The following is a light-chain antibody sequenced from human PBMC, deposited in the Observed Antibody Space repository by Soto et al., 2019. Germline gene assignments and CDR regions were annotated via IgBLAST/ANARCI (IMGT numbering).Light chain of an antibody. J-gene: IGLJ1*01. V-gene: IGLV2-14*03. CDR3: SSYATTNTLV. CDR2: EVN. CDR1: SSDVGGSGH. Sequence: QAALTQPASVSGSPGQSVTISCTGASSDVGGSGHVSWYQQHPGKAPKLILYEVNNRPSGVSNRFSGSKSGNTASLIISGLQADGEAEYFFSSYATTNTLVFGSAPKVAVL.